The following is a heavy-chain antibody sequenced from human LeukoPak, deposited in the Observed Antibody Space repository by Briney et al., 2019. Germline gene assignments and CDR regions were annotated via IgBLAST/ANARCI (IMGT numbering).Heavy chain of an antibody. CDR1: GFTFSNYA. Sequence: GGSLRVSCAASGFTFSNYAMSWVRQAPGKGLEWVSDISDSGGNTHYADSVKGRFTISRDKSKNTLYLQMNSLRAEDTAVYYCARRNGYDFDYWGQGTLVTVSS. D-gene: IGHD5-18*01. CDR2: ISDSGGNT. V-gene: IGHV3-23*01. CDR3: ARRNGYDFDY. J-gene: IGHJ4*02.